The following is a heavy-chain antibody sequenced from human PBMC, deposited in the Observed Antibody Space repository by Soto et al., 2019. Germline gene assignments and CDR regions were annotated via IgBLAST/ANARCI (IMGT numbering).Heavy chain of an antibody. J-gene: IGHJ6*02. Sequence: WETLSLTGSVSGYSVSSSGDYWAWIRQPPGKGLEWIGSMFYSGLTYYNPSLKSRVTLSVDTSKNQFSVRLNSVTAADTAVYYCAPLPVSLSGPYGIHVWGQGTTVTVSS. CDR1: GYSVSSSGDY. D-gene: IGHD2-15*01. V-gene: IGHV4-39*01. CDR3: APLPVSLSGPYGIHV. CDR2: MFYSGLT.